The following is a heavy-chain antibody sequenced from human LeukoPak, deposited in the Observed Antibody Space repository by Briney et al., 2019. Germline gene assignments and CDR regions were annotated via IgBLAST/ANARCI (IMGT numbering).Heavy chain of an antibody. CDR2: MSASGST. D-gene: IGHD3-9*01. CDR1: GDSIRGFY. J-gene: IGHJ6*02. V-gene: IGHV4-4*07. Sequence: SETLSLTCTVSGDSIRGFYWSWIRQPAGKGLEWIGRMSASGSTNYNPSLKSRVTMSVDTSKNQFSLKLSSVTAAGTAVYYCARDSDLTASYYYGMDVWGQGTTVTVSS. CDR3: ARDSDLTASYYYGMDV.